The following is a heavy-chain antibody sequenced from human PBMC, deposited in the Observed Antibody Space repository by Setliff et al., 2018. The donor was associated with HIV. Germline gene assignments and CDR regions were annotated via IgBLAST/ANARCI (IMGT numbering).Heavy chain of an antibody. D-gene: IGHD3-3*01. CDR1: GFTFSSYE. CDR2: ISSSGGVI. CDR3: ARRIWSGYSFDY. Sequence: LRLSCAASGFTFSSYEMNWVRQAPGKGLEWVSYISSSGGVIYYADSVKGRFTISRDSAKNSLYLQMNSLRAEDTAVYYCARRIWSGYSFDYWGQGTLVTVSS. V-gene: IGHV3-48*03. J-gene: IGHJ4*02.